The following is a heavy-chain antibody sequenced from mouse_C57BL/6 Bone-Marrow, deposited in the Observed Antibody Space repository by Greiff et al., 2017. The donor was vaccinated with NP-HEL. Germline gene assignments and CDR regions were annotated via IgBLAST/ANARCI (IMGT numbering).Heavy chain of an antibody. Sequence: EVQVVESGGGLVKPGGSLKLSCAASGFTFSSYAMSWVRQTPEKRLEWVATISDGGSYTYYPDNVKGRFTISRDNAKNNLYLQMSHMKSEDTAMYYCARDLVYYYGSLDYWGQGTTLTVSS. CDR3: ARDLVYYYGSLDY. CDR2: ISDGGSYT. CDR1: GFTFSSYA. D-gene: IGHD1-1*01. V-gene: IGHV5-4*01. J-gene: IGHJ2*01.